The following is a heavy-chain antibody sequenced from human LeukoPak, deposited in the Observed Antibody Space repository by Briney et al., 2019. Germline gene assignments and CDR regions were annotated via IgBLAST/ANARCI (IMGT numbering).Heavy chain of an antibody. Sequence: SGTLSLTCAVSGGSISSGGYSGSWIRQPQGKGLEWIGYIYHSGSTYYNPSLKSRVTISVDRSKNQFSLKLSSVTAADTAVYYCARGTWSPYYFDYWGQGTLVTVSS. CDR1: GGSISSGGYS. CDR3: ARGTWSPYYFDY. D-gene: IGHD2-8*01. CDR2: IYHSGST. V-gene: IGHV4-30-2*01. J-gene: IGHJ4*02.